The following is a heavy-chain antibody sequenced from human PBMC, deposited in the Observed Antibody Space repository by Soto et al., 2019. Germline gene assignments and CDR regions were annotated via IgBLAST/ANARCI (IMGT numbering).Heavy chain of an antibody. CDR2: ISFSGTYT. CDR1: GFTFSDYY. J-gene: IGHJ5*02. Sequence: GGSLRLSCAASGFTFSDYYMSWIRQAPGKGLEWVSDISFSGTYTSHADSVKGRFTISRDNAKNSVYLQMNSLRAEDTAVYYCARGRNWLDPWGQGTLVTVSS. CDR3: ARGRNWLDP. V-gene: IGHV3-11*05.